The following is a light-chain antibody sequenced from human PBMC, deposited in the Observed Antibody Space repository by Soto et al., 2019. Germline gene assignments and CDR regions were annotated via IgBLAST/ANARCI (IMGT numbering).Light chain of an antibody. J-gene: IGKJ2*01. V-gene: IGKV3-15*01. CDR3: QQFTNWPTYT. CDR2: GAS. CDR1: QNVGRN. Sequence: EILLTQSPAILSVSPGERATLSCRASQNVGRNLAWYQQKPGQAPSLLMYGASTRATGIPARFSGSGSGTEFTLTISSLQSEDFSVYYCQQFTNWPTYTFGQGTKLEIK.